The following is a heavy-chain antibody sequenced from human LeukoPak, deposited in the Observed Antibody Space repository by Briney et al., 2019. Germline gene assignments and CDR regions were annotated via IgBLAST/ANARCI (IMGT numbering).Heavy chain of an antibody. CDR2: IRYDSNNR. D-gene: IGHD5-18*01. V-gene: IGHV3-30*02. Sequence: GGSLRLSCAASGFTFNSYGMHWVRQAPGKGLDWVAFIRYDSNNRYYADSVKGRFTISRDNSKNTLHLQMSSLRAEDTAVYYCVKAALNMGTHTNSQTPWDYWGPGTLVTVSS. J-gene: IGHJ4*02. CDR3: VKAALNMGTHTNSQTPWDY. CDR1: GFTFNSYG.